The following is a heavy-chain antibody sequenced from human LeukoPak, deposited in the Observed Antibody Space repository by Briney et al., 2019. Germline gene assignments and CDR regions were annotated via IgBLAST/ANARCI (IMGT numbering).Heavy chain of an antibody. Sequence: GGSLRLSCAASGFTFSSYAMSWVRQAPGKGLEWVSAISGSGGSTYYADSVKGRFTISRDNAKNTLYPQMNSLRAEDTAVYYCAKDRFSGSHDYWGQGTLVTVSS. CDR2: ISGSGGST. J-gene: IGHJ4*02. V-gene: IGHV3-23*01. CDR1: GFTFSSYA. D-gene: IGHD1-26*01. CDR3: AKDRFSGSHDY.